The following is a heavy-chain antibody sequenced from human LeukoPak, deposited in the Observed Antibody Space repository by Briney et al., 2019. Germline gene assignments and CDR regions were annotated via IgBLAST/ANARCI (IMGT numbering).Heavy chain of an antibody. CDR1: GFTFSSDW. V-gene: IGHV3-74*01. CDR2: IYSDGSRT. CDR3: AREGRSGYALFSKYYFYGLDV. Sequence: PGGSLRLSCVASGFTFSSDWMHWVRHAPGKGLVWVSRIYSDGSRTSYADSVKGRFTISRGNGKQTLYLQMNSLTAEDTAVYYCAREGRSGYALFSKYYFYGLDVWGQGTTVTVSS. J-gene: IGHJ6*02. D-gene: IGHD5-12*01.